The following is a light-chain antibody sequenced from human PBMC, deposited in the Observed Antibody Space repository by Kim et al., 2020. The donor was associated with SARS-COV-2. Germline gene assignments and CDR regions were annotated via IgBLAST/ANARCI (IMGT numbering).Light chain of an antibody. J-gene: IGLJ1*01. Sequence: RTSRQGDRLGSYDGRWYQQRPGQATVLVFYGNNHRPAGIPDRFSGSSAGTAASSTITGAEAEDEDDYCCNSRNSDSNLYVFGAGTKVTVL. CDR3: NSRNSDSNLYV. V-gene: IGLV3-19*01. CDR1: RLGSYD. CDR2: GNN.